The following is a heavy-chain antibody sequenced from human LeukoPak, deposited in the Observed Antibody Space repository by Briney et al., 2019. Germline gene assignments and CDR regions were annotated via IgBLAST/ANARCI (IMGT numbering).Heavy chain of an antibody. D-gene: IGHD3-3*01. Sequence: SETLPLTCTVSGGSISSSSYYWGWIRQPPGKGLEWIGSIYYSGSTYYNPSLKSRVTISVDTSKNQFSLKLSSVTAADTAVYYCARDRGTIFGVATPNYFDYWGQGTLVTVSS. V-gene: IGHV4-39*07. J-gene: IGHJ4*02. CDR3: ARDRGTIFGVATPNYFDY. CDR1: GGSISSSSYY. CDR2: IYYSGST.